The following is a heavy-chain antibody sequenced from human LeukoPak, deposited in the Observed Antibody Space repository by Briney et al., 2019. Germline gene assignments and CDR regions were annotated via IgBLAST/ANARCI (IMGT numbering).Heavy chain of an antibody. V-gene: IGHV3-30*03. CDR1: GFTFSSYS. J-gene: IGHJ4*02. Sequence: GGSLRLSCAASGFTFSSYSMNWVRQAPGKGLEWVALIGHDGADKYYADSVKGRFLISRDNFKNMLFLQMNSLIIEDTAVYYCARNSDYYDYSPQSVWGQGTLVIVS. CDR2: IGHDGADK. CDR3: ARNSDYYDYSPQSV. D-gene: IGHD3-22*01.